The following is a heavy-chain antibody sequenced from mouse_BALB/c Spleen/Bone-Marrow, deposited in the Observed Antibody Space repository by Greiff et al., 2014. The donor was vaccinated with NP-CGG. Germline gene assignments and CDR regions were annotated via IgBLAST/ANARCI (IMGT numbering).Heavy chain of an antibody. CDR3: TKPSFYYGGSYWYFDV. Sequence: VQLQQSGAELAKPGASVKLSCTASGFNIKDTYMHWVKQRPEQGLEWIGRIDPANGDTKYDPKFQGKATITADTSSNTAYLQLSSLTSEDTAVYYCTKPSFYYGGSYWYFDVWGAGTTVTVSS. CDR1: GFNIKDTY. CDR2: IDPANGDT. J-gene: IGHJ1*01. V-gene: IGHV14-3*02. D-gene: IGHD1-1*01.